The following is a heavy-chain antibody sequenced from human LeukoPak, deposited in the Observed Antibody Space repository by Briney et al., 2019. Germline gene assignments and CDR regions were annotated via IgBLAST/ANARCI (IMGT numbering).Heavy chain of an antibody. Sequence: SSETLSLTCAVYGGSFSGYYWSWIRQPPGKGLEGIGEINHSGSTNYNPSLKSRVTISVDTSKNQFSLKLSSVTAADTAAYYCARGDYSSSWYLTFDYWGQGTLVTVSS. V-gene: IGHV4-34*01. CDR1: GGSFSGYY. J-gene: IGHJ4*02. D-gene: IGHD6-13*01. CDR2: INHSGST. CDR3: ARGDYSSSWYLTFDY.